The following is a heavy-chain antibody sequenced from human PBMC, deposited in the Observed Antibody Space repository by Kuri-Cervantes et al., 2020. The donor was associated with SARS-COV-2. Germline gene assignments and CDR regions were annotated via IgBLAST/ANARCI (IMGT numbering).Heavy chain of an antibody. V-gene: IGHV3-53*01. D-gene: IGHD6-19*01. CDR3: ARGHASGPDY. CDR1: GFTVSSNY. J-gene: IGHJ4*02. Sequence: GESLKISCAASGFTVSSNYMSWVRQAPGKGLEWVSVIYSGGSTYYADSVKGRFTISRDNSKNTVFLQMNSLRAEDTAVYYCARGHASGPDYWGQGTLVTVSS. CDR2: IYSGGST.